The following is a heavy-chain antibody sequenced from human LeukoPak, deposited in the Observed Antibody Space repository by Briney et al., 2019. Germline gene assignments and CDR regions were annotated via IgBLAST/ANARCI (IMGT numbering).Heavy chain of an antibody. CDR3: ARSRTSSPYDKNLNF. V-gene: IGHV3-21*01. D-gene: IGHD1-14*01. CDR1: GFTFSSYT. J-gene: IGHJ4*02. Sequence: GGSLRLSCAASGFTFSSYTMSWVREAPGKGREYLSSISSSINYIYHADSVKGRFTISRDDAQNSVYLQMNSLKDEDTAVYYCARSRTSSPYDKNLNFWGQGTLVIVSS. CDR2: ISSSINYI.